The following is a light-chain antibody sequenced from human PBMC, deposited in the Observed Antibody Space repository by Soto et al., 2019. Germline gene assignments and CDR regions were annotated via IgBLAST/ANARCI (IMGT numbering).Light chain of an antibody. CDR3: QQYDNYPLT. V-gene: IGKV1-5*01. J-gene: IGKJ4*01. CDR2: DAS. CDR1: QSVRSW. Sequence: DIQMTQSPATLSASVGDRVTITCRASQSVRSWLAWYQQKPGTAPKLLIFDASRFESGVPSRFSCSASGTEFTLTISSLQPDDFATYYCQQYDNYPLTFGGGTKVEIK.